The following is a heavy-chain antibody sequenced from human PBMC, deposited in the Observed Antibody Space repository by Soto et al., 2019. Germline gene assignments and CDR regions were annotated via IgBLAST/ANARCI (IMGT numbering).Heavy chain of an antibody. J-gene: IGHJ4*02. Sequence: PGGSLRLSCAVSGFTFSNCAMSWVRQAPGKGLEWVTGISASGGRTYYANSVKGRFTILRDNVKNTLYLQMNSLRDDDTAVYYCAKASFTTQTGQGHLDGWGQGTLVTVSS. CDR3: AKASFTTQTGQGHLDG. CDR1: GFTFSNCA. V-gene: IGHV3-23*01. CDR2: ISASGGRT. D-gene: IGHD1-1*01.